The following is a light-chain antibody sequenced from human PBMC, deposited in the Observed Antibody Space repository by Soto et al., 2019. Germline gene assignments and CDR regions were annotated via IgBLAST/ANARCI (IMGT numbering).Light chain of an antibody. CDR3: GSWDSSLSAYV. V-gene: IGLV1-44*01. J-gene: IGLJ1*01. CDR1: SSNIGSST. CDR2: GND. Sequence: QSVLTQPPSTSGTPGHRVIISCYGTSSNIGSSTVNWYQQLPGTAPKLLIYGNDQRPSGIPDRFSGSKSGTSATLGITGFQTGDEADYYCGSWDSSLSAYVFGTGTKLTVL.